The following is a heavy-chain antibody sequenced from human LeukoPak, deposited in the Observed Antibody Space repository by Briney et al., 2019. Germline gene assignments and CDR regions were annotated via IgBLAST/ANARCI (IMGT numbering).Heavy chain of an antibody. D-gene: IGHD1-26*01. Sequence: ASVKVSCKASGYTFTGYYMQWVGQAPGQGREWMGWINPNTGGTKYAQKLQGRVTMTRDTSISTAYMELSSLRSDDTAVYYSARRLIVGDTFDYWGQGTLVTVSS. CDR2: INPNTGGT. V-gene: IGHV1-2*02. J-gene: IGHJ4*02. CDR1: GYTFTGYY. CDR3: ARRLIVGDTFDY.